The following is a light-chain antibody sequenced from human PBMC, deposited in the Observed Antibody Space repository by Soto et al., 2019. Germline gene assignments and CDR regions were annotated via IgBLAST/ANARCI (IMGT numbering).Light chain of an antibody. Sequence: QSALTQPASVSGSPGQSIAISCTGASIDVGGYNYVSWYQQHPGKAPKLMIYDVASRPSGVSDRFSGSKSGNTASLTISGLQAEDEADYYCSSYISSSTLYVFGTGTKVTVL. CDR1: SIDVGGYNY. V-gene: IGLV2-14*03. CDR3: SSYISSSTLYV. J-gene: IGLJ1*01. CDR2: DVA.